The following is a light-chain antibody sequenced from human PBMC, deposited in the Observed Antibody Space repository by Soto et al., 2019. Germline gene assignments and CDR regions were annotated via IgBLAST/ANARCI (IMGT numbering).Light chain of an antibody. CDR2: AVN. J-gene: IGLJ1*01. Sequence: QSALAQPASVSASPGQSIFISCTGTSEDIGAYDYVSWYQQHPGKAPKLILYAVNDRPPGVSSRFSGSKSGNTASLTISGVQPDDEADYYCSSYRSSDTLEVFGTGTKVTVL. CDR1: SEDIGAYDY. CDR3: SSYRSSDTLEV. V-gene: IGLV2-14*01.